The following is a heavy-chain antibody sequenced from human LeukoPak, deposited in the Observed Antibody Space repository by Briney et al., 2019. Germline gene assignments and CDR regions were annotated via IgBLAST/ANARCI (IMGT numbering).Heavy chain of an antibody. J-gene: IGHJ1*01. D-gene: IGHD5-12*01. Sequence: GGSLRLSCAASGFTFGSSEMNWMRQAPGKGPEWVSSINGDSSSIHYADSVKGRFTISRHSVKILVYLQMDGLRDEDTGVYYCDYQTPRGPGTLVTVSS. CDR3: DYQTP. V-gene: IGHV3-48*02. CDR2: INGDSSSI. CDR1: GFTFGSSE.